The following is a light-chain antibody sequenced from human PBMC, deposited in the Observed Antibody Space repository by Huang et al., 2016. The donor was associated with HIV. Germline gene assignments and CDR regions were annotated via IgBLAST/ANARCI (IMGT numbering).Light chain of an antibody. CDR2: GAS. CDR1: QSVSSGY. V-gene: IGKV3-20*01. CDR3: QQYASSQLT. Sequence: EIVLTQSPGTLSLSPGDRATLSCRASQSVSSGYLAWYQQRPGQAPRLLIYGASSRATGIPDRFSGSGSGTDFTLTISRLEPEDFTVYYCQQYASSQLTFGGGTKVEIK. J-gene: IGKJ4*01.